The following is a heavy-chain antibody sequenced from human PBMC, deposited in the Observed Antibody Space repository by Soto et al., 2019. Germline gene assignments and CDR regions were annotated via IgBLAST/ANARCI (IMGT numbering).Heavy chain of an antibody. CDR3: AREYTYGSNFFDC. J-gene: IGHJ4*02. D-gene: IGHD5-18*01. CDR1: GGSISSYY. Sequence: SETLSLTCTVSGGSISSYYWSWIRQPPGKGLEWIGYIYYSGSTYYNPSLKSRVIIPVDTSKNQFSLSLTSVTAADTAVYYCAREYTYGSNFFDCWGQGTLVTVSS. CDR2: IYYSGST. V-gene: IGHV4-59*12.